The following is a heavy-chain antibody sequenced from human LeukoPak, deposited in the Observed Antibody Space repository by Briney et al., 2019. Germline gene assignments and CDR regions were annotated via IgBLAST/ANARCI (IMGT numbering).Heavy chain of an antibody. D-gene: IGHD6-19*01. CDR3: ARLAYSSGWPIDH. V-gene: IGHV4-59*08. J-gene: IGHJ4*02. Sequence: PSETLSLTCTVSGGSISSYCWNWIRQPPRKGLEWIGYIYDRGSTNYNPSFKSRVIISVDRSKNQFSLKLRSVTAADTAVYYCARLAYSSGWPIDHWGQGILVTVSS. CDR1: GGSISSYC. CDR2: IYDRGST.